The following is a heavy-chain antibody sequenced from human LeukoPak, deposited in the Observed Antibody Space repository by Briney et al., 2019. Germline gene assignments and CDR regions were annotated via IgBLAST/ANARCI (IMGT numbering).Heavy chain of an antibody. CDR3: ARGRLERYFDWLLGDF. J-gene: IGHJ4*02. V-gene: IGHV1-2*02. Sequence: ASVKVSCEASEYPFTAYYMHWVRQAPGQGLEWMGWINPKSGGTNYAQKFQGRVTMTRDTSINTAYMELSRLRSDDTAVYYCARGRLERYFDWLLGDFWGRGTLVTVSS. CDR2: INPKSGGT. CDR1: EYPFTAYY. D-gene: IGHD3-9*01.